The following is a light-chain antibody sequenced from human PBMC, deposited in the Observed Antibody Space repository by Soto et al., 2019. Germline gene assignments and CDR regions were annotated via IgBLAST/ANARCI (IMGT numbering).Light chain of an antibody. Sequence: ALTQPASVSGSPGQSITISCTGTSSDVGAYNYVSWYQQHPAKIPKLMIYHVSNRPSGVSDRFSGSKSGNTASLTISGLQAEDEADYYCNSYTTSSTYVFGTGTKVTVL. CDR3: NSYTTSSTYV. J-gene: IGLJ1*01. V-gene: IGLV2-14*01. CDR2: HVS. CDR1: SSDVGAYNY.